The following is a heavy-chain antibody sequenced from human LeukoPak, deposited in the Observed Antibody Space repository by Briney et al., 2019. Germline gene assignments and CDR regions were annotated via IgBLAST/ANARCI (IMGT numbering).Heavy chain of an antibody. Sequence: GGSLRLSCEASGFTFSTYNMNWVRQAPGKRLEWVSSITSSSSYAFYADSVKGRFTISRDNAKSSLYLQMNNLRAEDTAVYYCARDPYSGHYGNDYYYYMDVWGKGTTVTISS. CDR3: ARDPYSGHYGNDYYYYMDV. D-gene: IGHD5-12*01. CDR2: ITSSSSYA. CDR1: GFTFSTYN. J-gene: IGHJ6*03. V-gene: IGHV3-21*01.